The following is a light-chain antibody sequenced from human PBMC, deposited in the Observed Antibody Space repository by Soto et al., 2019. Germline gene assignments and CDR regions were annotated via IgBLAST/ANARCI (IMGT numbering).Light chain of an antibody. CDR2: GAS. J-gene: IGKJ1*01. V-gene: IGKV3-15*01. CDR1: QSVGTS. CDR3: QQYNDWPTP. Sequence: EIVLTQSPATVSVSPGERATLSCRASQSVGTSVAWYQQKAGQAPRLLIYGASTRATGVPASFSGSGSGTDFTLTIASLQSEDFGVYYCQQYNDWPTPFGQGSKVEIK.